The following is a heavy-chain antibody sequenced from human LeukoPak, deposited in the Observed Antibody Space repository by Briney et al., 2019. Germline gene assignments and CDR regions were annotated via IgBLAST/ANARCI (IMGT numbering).Heavy chain of an antibody. D-gene: IGHD3-10*01. Sequence: GGSLRLSCAASGFTFSSHSMNWVRQAPGKGLEWVSYISSGSSTVYYADSVKGRFTISRDNAKNALYMQMNSLRAEDTAVYYCARRTYGSGSNYYFDYWGQGTLVTVS. CDR3: ARRTYGSGSNYYFDY. CDR2: ISSGSSTV. V-gene: IGHV3-48*04. J-gene: IGHJ4*02. CDR1: GFTFSSHS.